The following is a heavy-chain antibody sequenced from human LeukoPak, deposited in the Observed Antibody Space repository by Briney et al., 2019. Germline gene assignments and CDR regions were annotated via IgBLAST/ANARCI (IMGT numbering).Heavy chain of an antibody. J-gene: IGHJ5*02. D-gene: IGHD3-16*01. CDR3: AKDDNYIRFLS. V-gene: IGHV3-23*01. Sequence: LPGGSLRLSCAASGFTFSSYAMSWVRQAPGKGLEWVSAISGTGSSTYYAGSVKGRFTISRDNSKNTVYLQMNSLRVEDTAVYYCAKDDNYIRFLSWGQGTLVTVSS. CDR2: ISGTGSST. CDR1: GFTFSSYA.